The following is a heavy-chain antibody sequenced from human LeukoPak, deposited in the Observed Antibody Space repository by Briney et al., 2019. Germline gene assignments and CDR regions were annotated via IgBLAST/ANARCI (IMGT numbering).Heavy chain of an antibody. D-gene: IGHD1-7*01. V-gene: IGHV4-39*02. CDR2: IYYSGST. J-gene: IGHJ3*02. CDR3: ARDSGNYLDAFDI. Sequence: SETLSLTCTVSGGSISSSSYYWGWIRQPPGKGLEWIGSIYYSGSTHYNPSLKSRVTISVDTSKNQFSLKLSSVTAADTAVYYCARDSGNYLDAFDIWGQGTMVTVSS. CDR1: GGSISSSSYY.